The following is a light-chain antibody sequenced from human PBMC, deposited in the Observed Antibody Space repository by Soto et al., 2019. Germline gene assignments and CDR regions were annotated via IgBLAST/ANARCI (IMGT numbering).Light chain of an antibody. CDR2: RNN. J-gene: IGLJ7*01. CDR1: SSNIGSNY. V-gene: IGLV1-47*01. Sequence: QAVVTQPPSASGTPGQRVTISCSGSSSNIGSNYVYWYQQLPGTAPKLLIYRNNQRPSGVPDRFSGSKFGTSASLAISGLRSEDEADYYCAAWDDSLSGPVFGGGTQLTVL. CDR3: AAWDDSLSGPV.